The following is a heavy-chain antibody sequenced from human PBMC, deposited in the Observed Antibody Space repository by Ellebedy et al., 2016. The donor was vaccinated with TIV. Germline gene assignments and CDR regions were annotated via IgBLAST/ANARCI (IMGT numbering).Heavy chain of an antibody. CDR3: ARGAMALS. Sequence: AASVKVSCKASGYSFTSHGITWARQAPGQGLQWMGWVTACNRDTYYAQNFQGRVTFTTDTSSSTAYLELRSLTSNDTGVYYCARGAMALSWGQGTLVTVSS. D-gene: IGHD5-24*01. CDR1: GYSFTSHG. J-gene: IGHJ5*02. V-gene: IGHV1-18*01. CDR2: VTACNRDT.